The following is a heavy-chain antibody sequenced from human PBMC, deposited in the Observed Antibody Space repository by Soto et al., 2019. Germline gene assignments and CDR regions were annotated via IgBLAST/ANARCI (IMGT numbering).Heavy chain of an antibody. V-gene: IGHV3-30*03. J-gene: IGHJ5*02. D-gene: IGHD4-17*01. CDR3: AREDDYLNWFDP. CDR2: ISYDGSNK. CDR1: GFTFSSYG. Sequence: GGSLRLSCAASGFTFSSYGMHWVRQAPGKGLEWVAVISYDGSNKYYADSVKGRFTISRDNSKNTLYLQMNSLRAEDTAVYYCAREDDYLNWFDPWGQGTLVTVS.